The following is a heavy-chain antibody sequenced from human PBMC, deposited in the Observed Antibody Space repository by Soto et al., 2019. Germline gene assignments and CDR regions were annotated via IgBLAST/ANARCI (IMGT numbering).Heavy chain of an antibody. J-gene: IGHJ4*02. CDR2: ISDSGGST. CDR1: GISFSSYA. CDR3: AKEDCSGSYPC. Sequence: AGGSLRLSCAASGISFSSYAMSWVRQAPGKGLEWISTISDSGGSTYYADSVKGRFTISRDNSKNTPYLQMNSLRAEDTAVYYCAKEDCSGSYPCWGQGTLVTVSS. D-gene: IGHD1-26*01. V-gene: IGHV3-23*01.